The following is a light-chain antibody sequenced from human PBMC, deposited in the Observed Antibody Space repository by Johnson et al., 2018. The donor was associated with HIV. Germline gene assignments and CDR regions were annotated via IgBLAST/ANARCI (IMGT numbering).Light chain of an antibody. CDR1: SSNIVNIY. CDR3: GTWDSSLSAYV. Sequence: QSVFTQPPSVSAAPGQKVTISCSASSSNIVNIYISWYQQLPGTAPKLLIYDNNKRPSGIPDRFSGSKSGTSATLGITGLQTGDEADYYCGTWDSSLSAYVFGTGTKVTVL. CDR2: DNN. V-gene: IGLV1-51*01. J-gene: IGLJ1*01.